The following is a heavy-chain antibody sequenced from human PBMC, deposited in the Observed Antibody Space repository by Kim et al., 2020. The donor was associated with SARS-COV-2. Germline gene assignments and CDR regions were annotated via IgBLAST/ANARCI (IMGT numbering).Heavy chain of an antibody. Sequence: ASVKVSCKASGYTFTGYYMHWVRQAPGQGLEWMGRINPNSGGTNYAQKFQGRVTMTRDTSISTAYMELSRLRSDDTAVYYCARDLGPKIAAAGNNWFDPWGQGTLVTVSS. CDR3: ARDLGPKIAAAGNNWFDP. J-gene: IGHJ5*02. CDR2: INPNSGGT. CDR1: GYTFTGYY. D-gene: IGHD6-13*01. V-gene: IGHV1-2*06.